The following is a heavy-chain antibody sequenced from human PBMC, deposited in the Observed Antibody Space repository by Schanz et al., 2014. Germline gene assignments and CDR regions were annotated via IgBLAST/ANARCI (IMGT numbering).Heavy chain of an antibody. CDR2: ISDSGDTA. V-gene: IGHV3-23*01. J-gene: IGHJ4*02. CDR1: GFTFTNYA. CDR3: PADLWFGAVWGVW. D-gene: IGHD3-10*01. Sequence: DVQLLESGGGLVQPGGSLRLSCAASGFTFTNYAMSWVRQAPGKGLEWVSLISDSGDTAYYADSVKGRFTISRDNLKNTLYLQMTSLRAEDTPVYYCPADLWFGAVWGVWWGQGTLVTVSS.